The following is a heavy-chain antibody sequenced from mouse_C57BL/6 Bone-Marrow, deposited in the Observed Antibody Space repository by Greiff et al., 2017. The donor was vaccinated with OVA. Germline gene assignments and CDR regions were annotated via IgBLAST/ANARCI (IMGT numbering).Heavy chain of an antibody. V-gene: IGHV1-81*01. CDR3: ARGLRGFDY. CDR1: GYTFTSYG. CDR2: IYPRSGNN. J-gene: IGHJ2*01. D-gene: IGHD1-1*01. Sequence: QVQLQQSGAELARPGASVKLSCKASGYTFTSYGISWVKQRTGQGLEWIGEIYPRSGNNYYNEMLKGKATLTASKSSRTAYMELRSLTSEDSAVYFCARGLRGFDYWGQGTTLTVSS.